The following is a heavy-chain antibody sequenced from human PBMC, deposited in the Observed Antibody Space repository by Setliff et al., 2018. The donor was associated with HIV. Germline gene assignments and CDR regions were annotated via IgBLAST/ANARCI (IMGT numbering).Heavy chain of an antibody. CDR3: ARGALLAVFDFDH. D-gene: IGHD3-10*01. CDR1: GGTFSSYA. Sequence: ASVKVSCKASGGTFSSYAISWVRQAPGQSLEWMGWINVGKGDTKYSQELQGRITLTTDTSANTAYMELSSLRSDDTAVYFCARGALLAVFDFDHWGHGTLVTVSS. V-gene: IGHV1-3*01. J-gene: IGHJ4*01. CDR2: INVGKGDT.